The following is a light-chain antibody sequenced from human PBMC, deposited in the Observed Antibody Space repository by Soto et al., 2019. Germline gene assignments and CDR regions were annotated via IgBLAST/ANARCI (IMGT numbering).Light chain of an antibody. J-gene: IGLJ2*01. CDR2: EDN. V-gene: IGLV6-57*04. CDR3: QSYDSSNVV. Sequence: NFMLTQPHSVSESPGKTVTISCTRSSGSIVSNYVQWYQRRPASAPTTVIYEDNQRPSGVPDRFSGSIDSSSNSASLTISGLKTEDEADYYCQSYDSSNVVFGGGTKLTVL. CDR1: SGSIVSNY.